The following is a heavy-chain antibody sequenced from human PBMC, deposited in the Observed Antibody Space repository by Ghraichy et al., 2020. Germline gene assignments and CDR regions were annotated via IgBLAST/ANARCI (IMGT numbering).Heavy chain of an antibody. D-gene: IGHD3-16*02. V-gene: IGHV4-34*01. CDR3: ARGRASPGPGYVWGSYRPPHNLFDP. CDR2: INHSGST. J-gene: IGHJ5*02. Sequence: SETLSLTCAVYGGSFSGYYWSWIRQPPGKGLEWIGEINHSGSTNYNPSLKSRVTISVDTSKNQFSLKLSSVTAADTAVYYCARGRASPGPGYVWGSYRPPHNLFDPWGQGTLVTVSS. CDR1: GGSFSGYY.